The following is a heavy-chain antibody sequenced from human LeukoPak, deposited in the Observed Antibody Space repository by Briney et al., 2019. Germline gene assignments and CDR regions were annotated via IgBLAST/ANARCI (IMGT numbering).Heavy chain of an antibody. V-gene: IGHV1-18*04. J-gene: IGHJ4*02. Sequence: EASVKVSCKASGYTFTSYGISWVRQAPGQGVEGMGWIGAYNGNTNYAQKLQGRVTMTTDTSTSTAYMELRSLRSDDTAVYYCAREVRGWYFDYWGQGTLVTVSS. CDR2: IGAYNGNT. CDR3: AREVRGWYFDY. D-gene: IGHD6-19*01. CDR1: GYTFTSYG.